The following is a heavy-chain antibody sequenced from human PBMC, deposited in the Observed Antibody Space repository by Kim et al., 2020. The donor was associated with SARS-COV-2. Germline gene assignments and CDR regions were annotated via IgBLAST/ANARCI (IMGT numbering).Heavy chain of an antibody. Sequence: GGSLRLSCAVSGFIFSDYYIDWVRQAPGKGLEGLEWIGRSRDKTKSFSTEYAASVKGRFTTSRDDSKNLLYLQMTGLTTEDTAIYYCARVLPSQGFSYDSWGQGTLVTVSS. CDR2: SRDKTKSFST. V-gene: IGHV3-72*01. CDR3: ARVLPSQGFSYDS. D-gene: IGHD3-3*01. CDR1: GFIFSDYY. J-gene: IGHJ5*01.